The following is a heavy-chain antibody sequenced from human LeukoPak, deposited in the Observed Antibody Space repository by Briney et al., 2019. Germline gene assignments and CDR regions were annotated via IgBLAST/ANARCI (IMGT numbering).Heavy chain of an antibody. V-gene: IGHV1-69*06. CDR2: IIPIFGTA. CDR1: GGTFSSYA. D-gene: IGHD6-19*01. CDR3: ARASSGWSYFFDY. Sequence: GSSVKVSYKASGGTFSSYAISWVRQAPGQGLEWMGGIIPIFGTANYAQKFQGRVTITADKSTSTAYMELSSLRSEDTAVYYCARASSGWSYFFDYWGQGTLVTVSS. J-gene: IGHJ4*02.